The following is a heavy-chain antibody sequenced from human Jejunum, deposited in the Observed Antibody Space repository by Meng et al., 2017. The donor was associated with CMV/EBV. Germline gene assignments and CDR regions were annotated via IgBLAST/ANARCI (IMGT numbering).Heavy chain of an antibody. J-gene: IGHJ5*02. CDR1: YSFTSHG. Sequence: YSFTSHGVSWVRQAPGQGLELMGRISGHGGSPKYAQEFQYRVTMTTETSTSTAFMELRSLRSDDTAMYYCATDPHNCSSGNCWGWFDPWGQGTLVTVSS. V-gene: IGHV1-18*01. CDR3: ATDPHNCSSGNCWGWFDP. D-gene: IGHD2-15*01. CDR2: ISGHGGSP.